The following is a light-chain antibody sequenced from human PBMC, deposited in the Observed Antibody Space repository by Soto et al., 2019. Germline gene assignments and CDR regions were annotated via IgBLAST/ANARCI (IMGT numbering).Light chain of an antibody. V-gene: IGLV2-14*01. J-gene: IGLJ1*01. Sequence: QSVLTQSASGSGSPGQSSTISCTGTSSDVGNYNYVSWYQQHPGEVPKLIIFNVNNRPSGVSNRFSGSKSGNTASLTISGLQAEDEADYYCSSFTSSTTYVFGTGTKVTVL. CDR2: NVN. CDR1: SSDVGNYNY. CDR3: SSFTSSTTYV.